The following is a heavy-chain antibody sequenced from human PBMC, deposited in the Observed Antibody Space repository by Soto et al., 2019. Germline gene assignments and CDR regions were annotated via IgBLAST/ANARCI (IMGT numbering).Heavy chain of an antibody. D-gene: IGHD5-18*01. CDR2: IYYSGST. Sequence: SETLSLTXTVSGGSISSSSYYWGWIRQPPGKGLEWIGSIYYSGSTYYNPSLKSRVTISVDTSKNQFSLKLSSVTAADTAVYYCASERDTASHQYYYYYGMDVWGQGTTVTVSS. V-gene: IGHV4-39*01. CDR3: ASERDTASHQYYYYYGMDV. CDR1: GGSISSSSYY. J-gene: IGHJ6*02.